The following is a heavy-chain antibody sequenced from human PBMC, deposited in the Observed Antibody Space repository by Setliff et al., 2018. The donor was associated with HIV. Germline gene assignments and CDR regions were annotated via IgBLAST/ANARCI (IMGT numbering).Heavy chain of an antibody. D-gene: IGHD1-26*01. CDR2: IYYSGST. V-gene: IGHV4-39*01. Sequence: SETLSLTCTVSGGSISSSSYYWGWIRQPPGKGLEWIGSIYYSGSTYSNPSLKSRVTISADTSKNQISLKLNSVTAADTVVYYCARGHSHGYGHSGSYGPFEIWGQGTMVTVSS. CDR1: GGSISSSSYY. CDR3: ARGHSHGYGHSGSYGPFEI. J-gene: IGHJ3*02.